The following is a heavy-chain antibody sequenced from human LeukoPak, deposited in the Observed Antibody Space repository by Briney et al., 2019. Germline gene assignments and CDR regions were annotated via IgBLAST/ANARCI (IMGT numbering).Heavy chain of an antibody. J-gene: IGHJ6*02. CDR3: ARSDEYSSSSRYYGMDV. D-gene: IGHD6-6*01. CDR2: ISAYNGNT. V-gene: IGHV1-18*01. CDR1: GYTFTSYG. Sequence: ASVKVSCTASGYTFTSYGISWVRQAPGQGLEWMGWISAYNGNTNYAQKLQGRVTITADESTSTAYMELSSLRSEDTAVYYCARSDEYSSSSRYYGMDVWGQGTTVTVSS.